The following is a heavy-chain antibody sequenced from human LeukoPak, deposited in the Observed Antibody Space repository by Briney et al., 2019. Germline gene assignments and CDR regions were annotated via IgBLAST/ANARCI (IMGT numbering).Heavy chain of an antibody. J-gene: IGHJ6*02. Sequence: GGSLRLSCAASGFTFSSSAMSWVRQVPGKGLEWVSGISASGGSTYYADSVRGRFTISRDNAKNTLYLQMNSLRVEDTAVYYCVRVEIGTYHGMDVWGQGTTVTVSS. CDR3: VRVEIGTYHGMDV. CDR2: ISASGGST. V-gene: IGHV3-23*01. CDR1: GFTFSSSA. D-gene: IGHD2-2*01.